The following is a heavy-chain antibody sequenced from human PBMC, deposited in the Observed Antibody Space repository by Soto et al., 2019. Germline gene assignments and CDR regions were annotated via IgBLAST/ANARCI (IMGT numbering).Heavy chain of an antibody. CDR1: GFTFSSYG. CDR2: IWYDGSNK. J-gene: IGHJ4*02. V-gene: IGHV3-33*01. Sequence: QPGGSLRLSCAASGFTFSSYGMHWVRQAPGKGLEWVAVIWYDGSNKYYADSVKGRFTISRDNSKNTLYLQMNSLRAEDTAVYYCARSEMGATTPHFDYWGQGTLATVSS. CDR3: ARSEMGATTPHFDY. D-gene: IGHD1-26*01.